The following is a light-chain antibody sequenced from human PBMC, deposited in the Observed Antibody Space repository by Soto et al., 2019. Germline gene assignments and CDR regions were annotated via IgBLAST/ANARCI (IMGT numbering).Light chain of an antibody. CDR3: QQYNSYLWT. Sequence: DIQMTQSPSTLSASVGDRVTITCRASQSITGWLAWYQQKPGKAPKLLIYKASSLESGVPSRFSGSGSGTEFTLTISSLQPDDFATYYFQQYNSYLWTFGQGTKVEIK. CDR2: KAS. J-gene: IGKJ1*01. V-gene: IGKV1-5*03. CDR1: QSITGW.